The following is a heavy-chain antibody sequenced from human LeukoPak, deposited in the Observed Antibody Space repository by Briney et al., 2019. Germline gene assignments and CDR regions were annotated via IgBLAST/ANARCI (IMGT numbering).Heavy chain of an antibody. J-gene: IGHJ4*02. V-gene: IGHV4-59*01. CDR1: GGSISSYY. Sequence: SETLSLTCTVSGGSISSYYWSWIRQPPGKGLEWIGYIYYSGSTNYNPSLKSRVTISVDTSKNQFSLKLSSVTAADTAVYYCAREGVEDGYNDYWGQGTLVTVSS. D-gene: IGHD5-24*01. CDR2: IYYSGST. CDR3: AREGVEDGYNDY.